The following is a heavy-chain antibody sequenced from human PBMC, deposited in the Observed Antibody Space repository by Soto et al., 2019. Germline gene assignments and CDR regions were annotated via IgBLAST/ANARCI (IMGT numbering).Heavy chain of an antibody. J-gene: IGHJ4*02. CDR3: ARAYGLGPGPRFFDY. Sequence: ETLSLTCTVSGGSISNYYWSWIRQPPGKGLEWIGNIYYSGNTNYNPSLKSRVTISVDMSKNQFSLRLSSVTAADTAVYYCARAYGLGPGPRFFDYWGQGTLVTVSS. V-gene: IGHV4-59*08. CDR1: GGSISNYY. CDR2: IYYSGNT. D-gene: IGHD3-10*01.